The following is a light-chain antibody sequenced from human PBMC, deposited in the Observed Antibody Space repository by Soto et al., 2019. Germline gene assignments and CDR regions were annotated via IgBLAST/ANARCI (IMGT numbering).Light chain of an antibody. V-gene: IGLV7-46*01. J-gene: IGLJ7*01. CDR1: TGAVTSGHY. CDR3: LLSYRGVRPV. Sequence: QAVVTQEPSLTVSPGGTVTLTCGSSTGAVTSGHYPYWFQQKPGQAPRTLIYDTSNKHSWTPARFSGSLLGGKAALTLSGAQPEDEAEYYCLLSYRGVRPVFGGGTQLTVL. CDR2: DTS.